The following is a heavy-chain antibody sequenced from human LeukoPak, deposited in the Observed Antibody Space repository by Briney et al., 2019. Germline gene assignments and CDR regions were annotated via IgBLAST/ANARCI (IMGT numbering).Heavy chain of an antibody. D-gene: IGHD3-10*01. Sequence: SETLSLTCTVSGGSISSYYWSWIRQPAGKGLEWIGRIYTSGSTNYNPSLKSRVTMSVDTSKNQFSLKLSSVTAADTAVYYCARHRWFGELTLFDYWGQGTLVTVSS. CDR3: ARHRWFGELTLFDY. CDR1: GGSISSYY. J-gene: IGHJ4*02. V-gene: IGHV4-4*07. CDR2: IYTSGST.